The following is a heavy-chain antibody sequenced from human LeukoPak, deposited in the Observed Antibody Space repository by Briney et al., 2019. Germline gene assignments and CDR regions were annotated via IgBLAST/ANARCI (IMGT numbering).Heavy chain of an antibody. Sequence: PGGSLRLSCGGSGFIFSNYAMNWVRQAPGKGLEWVSTISAAGDVTYHADSVKGRFTISRDNSKNKLFMQMNSLRAEDTAVYYCAKKRGETGDYFDYWGQGTLVTVSS. CDR2: ISAAGDVT. CDR3: AKKRGETGDYFDY. V-gene: IGHV3-23*01. J-gene: IGHJ4*02. CDR1: GFIFSNYA. D-gene: IGHD7-27*01.